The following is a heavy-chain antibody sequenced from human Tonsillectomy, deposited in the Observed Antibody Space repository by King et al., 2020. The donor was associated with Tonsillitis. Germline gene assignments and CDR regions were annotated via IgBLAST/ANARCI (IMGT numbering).Heavy chain of an antibody. CDR2: IDWDDDK. V-gene: IGHV2-70*01. D-gene: IGHD3-10*01. CDR1: GFSLSTSGMC. CDR3: ARMITNYYGSGSYYTGRAGLDV. Sequence: VTLKESGPALVKPTQTLTLTCTFSGFSLSTSGMCVSWIRQPPGKALEWLALIDWDDDKYYSTSLKTRLTISKDTSKNQVVFTMTNMDPVDTATYYCARMITNYYGSGSYYTGRAGLDVWGQGTTVTVSS. J-gene: IGHJ6*02.